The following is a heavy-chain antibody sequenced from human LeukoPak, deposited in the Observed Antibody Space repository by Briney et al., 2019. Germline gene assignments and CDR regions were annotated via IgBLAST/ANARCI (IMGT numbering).Heavy chain of an antibody. CDR1: GFTFSNYG. CDR3: ARDKEAAGIHYFDY. V-gene: IGHV3-33*01. D-gene: IGHD6-13*01. Sequence: HSGGSLRLSCAASGFTFSNYGMHWVRQAPGKGLEWVAVIWYDGSNKYYADSVKGRFTISRDNSKNTLYLQMNSLRAEDTAVYYCARDKEAAGIHYFDYWGQGTLVTVSS. CDR2: IWYDGSNK. J-gene: IGHJ4*02.